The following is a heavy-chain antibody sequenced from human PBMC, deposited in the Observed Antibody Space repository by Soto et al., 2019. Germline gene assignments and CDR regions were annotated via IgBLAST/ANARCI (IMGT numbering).Heavy chain of an antibody. D-gene: IGHD2-15*01. J-gene: IGHJ4*02. CDR1: RFTFSNYA. V-gene: IGHV3-30*18. CDR3: AKDRSLFLCSGLDY. Sequence: QVQLVESGGGVAQPGRSLRLSCAASRFTFSNYAMHWVRQAPGKGLEWVAVISYDGSNKFYADSVKGRFTISRDNSKNALNLQMNSLRLEDTAVYYCAKDRSLFLCSGLDYWGQGNLVTVSS. CDR2: ISYDGSNK.